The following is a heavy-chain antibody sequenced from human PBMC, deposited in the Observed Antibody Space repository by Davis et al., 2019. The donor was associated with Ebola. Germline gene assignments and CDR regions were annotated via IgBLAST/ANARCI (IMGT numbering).Heavy chain of an antibody. CDR2: FDPTGTT. V-gene: IGHV4-34*01. J-gene: IGHJ3*01. Sequence: PSETLSLTCAVYGGSFSGYYWTWIRQPPGKGLEWVGEFDPTGTTNYSPSLKSRLTISVDTSKNQFSLKLNSATAADTAVYYCARATSRARHFDVWSQGTMVTVSS. CDR1: GGSFSGYY. CDR3: ARATSRARHFDV.